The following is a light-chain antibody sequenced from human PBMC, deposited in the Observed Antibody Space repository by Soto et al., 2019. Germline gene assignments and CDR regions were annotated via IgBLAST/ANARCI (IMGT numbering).Light chain of an antibody. V-gene: IGKV1-5*03. J-gene: IGKJ1*01. CDR3: QYYDNYSWT. CDR1: QSIGVW. CDR2: KTS. Sequence: DIQLTQSPSTLSASVGDRVTITCRASQSIGVWLTWYQQKPGKAPKFLIYKTSTLESGVPSRFSGSGSATDFTLTISSLQPDDFATYHCQYYDNYSWTFGQGTKVEIK.